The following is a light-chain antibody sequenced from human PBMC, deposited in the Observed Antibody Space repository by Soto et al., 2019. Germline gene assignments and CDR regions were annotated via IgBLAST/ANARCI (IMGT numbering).Light chain of an antibody. CDR3: QPYNNWHLT. V-gene: IGKV3-15*01. Sequence: EVVMTHSPATLSVSPGEGVTLSCRASQGICDTLDWYQHKPGQTPRLLIYDTSTRATGVPARFRGSRSGPWCTLAINSLQSEDFAIYYCQPYNNWHLTLGGGTKVDIK. CDR2: DTS. CDR1: QGICDT. J-gene: IGKJ4*01.